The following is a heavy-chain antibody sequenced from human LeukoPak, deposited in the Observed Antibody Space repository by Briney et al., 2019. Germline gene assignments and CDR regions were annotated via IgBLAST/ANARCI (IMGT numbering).Heavy chain of an antibody. J-gene: IGHJ6*04. V-gene: IGHV5-51*01. CDR1: VYSFTSYW. CDR3: ARLLLWFGELPYGMDV. Sequence: PGESLKISCKGSVYSFTSYWIGWVRQMPGKGLEWMGIIYPGDSDTRYSPSFQGQVTISADKSISTAYLQWSSLKASDTAMYYCARLLLWFGELPYGMDVWGKGTTVTVSS. CDR2: IYPGDSDT. D-gene: IGHD3-10*01.